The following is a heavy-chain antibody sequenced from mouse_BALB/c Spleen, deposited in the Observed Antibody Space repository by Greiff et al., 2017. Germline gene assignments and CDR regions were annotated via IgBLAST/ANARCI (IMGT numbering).Heavy chain of an antibody. CDR1: GFSLTSYG. Sequence: QVQLKQSGPGLVQPSQSLSITCTVSGFSLTSYGVHWVRQSPGKGLEWLGVIWSGGSTDYNAAFISRLSISKDNSKSQVFFKMNSLQANDTAIYYCARSGYYEYFDVWGAGTTVTVSS. D-gene: IGHD2-3*01. J-gene: IGHJ1*01. CDR2: IWSGGST. CDR3: ARSGYYEYFDV. V-gene: IGHV2-2*02.